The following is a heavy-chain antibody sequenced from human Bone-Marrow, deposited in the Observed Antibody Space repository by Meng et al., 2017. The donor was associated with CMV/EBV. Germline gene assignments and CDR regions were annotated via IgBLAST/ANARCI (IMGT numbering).Heavy chain of an antibody. CDR1: GFTFSDYY. D-gene: IGHD2-2*01. V-gene: IGHV3-11*01. Sequence: GESLKIAYAASGFTFSDYYMSWIRQAPGKGLEWVSYISSSGSTIYYADSVKGRFTISRDNAKNSLYLQMNSLRTEDTAVYYCTRGGEYQLPDAFDIWGQGTMVTVSS. CDR3: TRGGEYQLPDAFDI. J-gene: IGHJ3*02. CDR2: ISSSGSTI.